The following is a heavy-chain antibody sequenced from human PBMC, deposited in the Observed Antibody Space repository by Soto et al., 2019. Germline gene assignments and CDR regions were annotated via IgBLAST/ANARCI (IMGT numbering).Heavy chain of an antibody. CDR2: IIPIFGTT. CDR3: ASNNRGSYHFDS. D-gene: IGHD3-16*02. Sequence: QVQLVQSGAEVKKPGSSVKVSCKASGGTFRSNAISWVRQAPGQGLEWMGGIIPIFGTTSYAQKFQGRVTITADESTTTAYMELNSLGSEDTAVYYCASNNRGSYHFDSWGQGTVVTVSS. CDR1: GGTFRSNA. J-gene: IGHJ4*02. V-gene: IGHV1-69*01.